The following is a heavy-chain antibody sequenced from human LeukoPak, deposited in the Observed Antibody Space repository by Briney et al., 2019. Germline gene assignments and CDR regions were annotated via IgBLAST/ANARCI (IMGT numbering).Heavy chain of an antibody. Sequence: GGSLRLSCAASGFTFSDYYMSWIRQAPGKGLEGVSYISSSGITILYADSVKGRFTISRDNAKKSLYLKMNSLRGEETAVYFCARWALRYFDWLLYADYYFEYWGQGTLVTVSS. CDR3: ARWALRYFDWLLYADYYFEY. CDR2: ISSSGITI. V-gene: IGHV3-11*01. CDR1: GFTFSDYY. J-gene: IGHJ4*02. D-gene: IGHD3-9*01.